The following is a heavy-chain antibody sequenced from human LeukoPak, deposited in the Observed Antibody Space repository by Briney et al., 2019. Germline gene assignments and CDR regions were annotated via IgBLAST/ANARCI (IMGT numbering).Heavy chain of an antibody. CDR3: AKNCCPFAYGSGSYYHYIDV. J-gene: IGHJ6*03. D-gene: IGHD3-10*01. CDR2: IPYDGTNK. V-gene: IGHV3-30*02. CDR1: GFTFSSYD. Sequence: PGGSLRLSCAASGFTFSSYDMHWVRRAPGKGLEWVAFIPYDGTNKYYADSVKGRFTISRDNSKNTVYLQMNSLGAEDTAVYYCAKNCCPFAYGSGSYYHYIDVWGKGTTVTVSS.